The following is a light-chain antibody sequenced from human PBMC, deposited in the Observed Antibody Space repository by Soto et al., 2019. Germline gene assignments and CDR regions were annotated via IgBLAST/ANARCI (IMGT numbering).Light chain of an antibody. V-gene: IGKV3-20*01. CDR1: QSVSCSF. CDR3: QQYGSSPLT. J-gene: IGKJ4*01. Sequence: EIVLTQSPGTLSLSPGERATLSCRASQSVSCSFLAWYQQKPGQAPRLLIYGASSRATGIPDRFSGSGSGTDFTLTISRLEPEVVAVYYCQQYGSSPLTFGVGTKVEIK. CDR2: GAS.